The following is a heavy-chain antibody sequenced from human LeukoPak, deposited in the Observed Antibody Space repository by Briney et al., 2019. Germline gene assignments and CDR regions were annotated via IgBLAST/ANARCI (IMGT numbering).Heavy chain of an antibody. CDR2: ISGSGGST. V-gene: IGHV3-23*01. CDR3: AKARLGYCSGGSCHHVY. CDR1: GFTFSSYA. Sequence: GGSLRLSCAASGFTFSSYAMSWVRQAPGKGLEWVSAISGSGGSTYYADSVKGRFTISRDNSKNTLYLQMNSLRAEDTAVYYCAKARLGYCSGGSCHHVYWGQGTLVTVSS. D-gene: IGHD2-15*01. J-gene: IGHJ4*02.